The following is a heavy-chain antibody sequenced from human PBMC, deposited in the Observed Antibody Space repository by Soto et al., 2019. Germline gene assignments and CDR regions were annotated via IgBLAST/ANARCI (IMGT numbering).Heavy chain of an antibody. CDR2: ISSSSSYI. D-gene: IGHD5-18*01. Sequence: EVQLVESGGGLVKPGGSLRLSCAASGFTFSSYSMKWVRQAPGKGLEWVSSISSSSSYIYYADSVKGRFTISRDNAKNSLYLQMHSLRAEDTAVYYCARDDGQADTAMVTAYFDYWGQGTLVTVSS. CDR1: GFTFSSYS. J-gene: IGHJ4*02. CDR3: ARDDGQADTAMVTAYFDY. V-gene: IGHV3-21*01.